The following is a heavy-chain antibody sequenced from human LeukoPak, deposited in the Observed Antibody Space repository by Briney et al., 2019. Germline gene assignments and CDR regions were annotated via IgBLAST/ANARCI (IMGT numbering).Heavy chain of an antibody. V-gene: IGHV3-15*01. CDR2: IKKKGDGGTT. Sequence: GGSLRLSCAASGFPFSDDWMSWVRQAPGKGLEWVGRIKKKGDGGTTDYAAPVKGKFTISRDDSKNMLYLEMNNLKIEDTAVYYCTTVTMVRDYDYWGQGTLVTVSS. CDR1: GFPFSDDW. D-gene: IGHD3-10*01. CDR3: TTVTMVRDYDY. J-gene: IGHJ4*02.